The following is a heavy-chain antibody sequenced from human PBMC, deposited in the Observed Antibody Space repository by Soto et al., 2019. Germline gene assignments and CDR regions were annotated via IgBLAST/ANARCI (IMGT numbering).Heavy chain of an antibody. V-gene: IGHV3-30-3*01. D-gene: IGHD4-17*01. Sequence: ESVGGVVQPGRSLRLSCAASGFTFSSYAMHWVRQAPGTGLEWVAVISYDGSNKYYADSVKGRFTISRDNSKNTLYLQMNSLRAEDTAVYYCARELIMTTVTTADRVFDYWGQGTLVTVSS. CDR1: GFTFSSYA. J-gene: IGHJ4*02. CDR3: ARELIMTTVTTADRVFDY. CDR2: ISYDGSNK.